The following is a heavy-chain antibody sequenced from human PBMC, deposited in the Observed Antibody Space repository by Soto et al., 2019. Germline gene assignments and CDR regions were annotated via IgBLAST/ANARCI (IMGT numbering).Heavy chain of an antibody. CDR2: IIPIFGTA. V-gene: IGHV1-69*01. CDR3: ARVSSSGWFSGISSAFDI. Sequence: QVQLVQSGAEVKKPGSSVKVSCKASGGTFSSYAISWVRQARGQGLEWMGGIIPIFGTANYAQKFQGRVTITTDESTSTAYMEMSSLRSEDTAVYYCARVSSSGWFSGISSAFDIWGQGTMVTVSS. J-gene: IGHJ3*02. D-gene: IGHD6-19*01. CDR1: GGTFSSYA.